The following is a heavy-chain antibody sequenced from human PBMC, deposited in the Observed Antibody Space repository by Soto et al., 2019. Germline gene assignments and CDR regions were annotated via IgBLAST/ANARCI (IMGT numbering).Heavy chain of an antibody. CDR3: ARAAGIAAAGTWFDP. D-gene: IGHD6-13*01. J-gene: IGHJ5*02. CDR2: INAGNGNT. V-gene: IGHV1-3*01. Sequence: VASVKVSCKASGYTFTSYAMHWVRQAPGQRLEWMGWINAGNGNTKYSQKFQGRVTITRDTSASTAYMELSSLRSEDTAVYYWARAAGIAAAGTWFDPWGQGTLVTVSS. CDR1: GYTFTSYA.